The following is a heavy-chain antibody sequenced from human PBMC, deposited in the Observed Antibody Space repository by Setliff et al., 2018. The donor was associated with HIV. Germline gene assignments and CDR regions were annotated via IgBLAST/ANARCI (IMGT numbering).Heavy chain of an antibody. CDR1: GFTFSSYS. CDR3: AKAGGGILYFYYMDV. V-gene: IGHV3-74*01. CDR2: LNSDGRST. J-gene: IGHJ6*03. D-gene: IGHD2-15*01. Sequence: PGESLKISCAASGFTFSSYSMNWVRQAPGKGLMWVSRLNSDGRSTTYADSVKGRFTISRDNSKDTMYLQMNSLRDEDTAQYYCAKAGGGILYFYYMDVWGKGTTVT.